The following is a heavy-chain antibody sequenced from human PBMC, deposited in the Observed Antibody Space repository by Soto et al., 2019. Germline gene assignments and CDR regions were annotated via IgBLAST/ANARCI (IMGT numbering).Heavy chain of an antibody. J-gene: IGHJ3*02. CDR3: TRLLSDAFDI. V-gene: IGHV3-73*01. Sequence: PGGSLRLCCAASGFTFSGSAMHWVRQASGKGLEWVGRIRSKGNSYATAYAASVKGRFTISRDDSKNTAYLQMNSLKTEDTAVYYCTRLLSDAFDIWGQGTMVTVSS. CDR2: IRSKGNSYAT. CDR1: GFTFSGSA.